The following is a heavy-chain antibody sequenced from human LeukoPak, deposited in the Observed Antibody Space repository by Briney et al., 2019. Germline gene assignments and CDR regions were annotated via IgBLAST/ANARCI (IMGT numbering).Heavy chain of an antibody. V-gene: IGHV1-69*10. CDR1: GGTFSSYA. CDR2: IIPILGIA. J-gene: IGHJ4*02. D-gene: IGHD3-22*01. Sequence: GASVKVSCKASGGTFSSYAISWVRQAPGQGLEWMGGIIPILGIANYAQKFQGRVTITADKSTSTAYMELSSLRSEDTAVYYCARDQGSGYYSYYWGQGTLVTVSS. CDR3: ARDQGSGYYSYY.